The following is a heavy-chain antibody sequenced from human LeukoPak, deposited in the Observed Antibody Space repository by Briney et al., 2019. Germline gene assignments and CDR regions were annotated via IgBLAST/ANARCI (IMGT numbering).Heavy chain of an antibody. V-gene: IGHV1-46*01. J-gene: IGHJ3*02. CDR1: GYTFTSYY. CDR2: INPSGGST. CDR3: ASRYGSGTKRNNDAFDI. Sequence: GASVKVSCKASGYTFTSYYMHWVRQAPGQGLEWMGIINPSGGSTSYAQKFQGRVTMTRDTSTSTVYVELSSLRSEDTAVYYCASRYGSGTKRNNDAFDIWGQGTMVTVSS. D-gene: IGHD3-10*01.